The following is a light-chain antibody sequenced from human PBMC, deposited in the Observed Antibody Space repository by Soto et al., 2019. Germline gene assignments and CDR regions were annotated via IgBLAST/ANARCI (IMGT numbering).Light chain of an antibody. CDR1: QTVSSTY. Sequence: EIVFTQKPGTLSLSPGETATLSCRASQTVSSTYLAWYQQKPGQAPRLLIYWASSRASGIPDRFSGSGSGTDFTLTISRLEPEDFAVYYCQQYGRTFGQGTMV. J-gene: IGKJ1*01. CDR3: QQYGRT. CDR2: WAS. V-gene: IGKV3-20*01.